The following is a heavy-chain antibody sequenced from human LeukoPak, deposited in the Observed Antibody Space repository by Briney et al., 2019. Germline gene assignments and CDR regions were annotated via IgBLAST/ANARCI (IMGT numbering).Heavy chain of an antibody. V-gene: IGHV4-34*01. J-gene: IGHJ5*02. CDR1: GGSFSGYY. Sequence: SETLSLTCAVYGGSFSGYYWSWIRQPPGKGLEWIGEINHSGSTNYNPSLKSRVTISVDTSKNQFSLKLSSVTAADTAVYYCASWRWEGFGADRVDWFDPWGQGTLVTVSS. D-gene: IGHD3-10*01. CDR2: INHSGST. CDR3: ASWRWEGFGADRVDWFDP.